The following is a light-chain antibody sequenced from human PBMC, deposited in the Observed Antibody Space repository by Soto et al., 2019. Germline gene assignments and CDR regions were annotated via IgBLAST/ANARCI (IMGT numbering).Light chain of an antibody. V-gene: IGLV2-23*01. CDR2: EGT. CDR1: SRDVGSYNL. CDR3: CSLXGSSTHV. Sequence: QSALTQPASVSGSPGQSITISCTGTSRDVGSYNLVSWYQQHPGNAPKLIIYEGTKRPSGVSYRFSGSKSGNTASLTISGLQEEDEGDYHCCSLXGSSTHVSGTGTKVTVL. J-gene: IGLJ1*01.